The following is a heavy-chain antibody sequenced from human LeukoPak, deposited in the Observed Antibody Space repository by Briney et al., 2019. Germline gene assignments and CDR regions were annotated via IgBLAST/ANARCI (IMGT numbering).Heavy chain of an antibody. D-gene: IGHD1-7*01. J-gene: IGHJ4*02. CDR2: TYYRSKWYN. CDR3: ARGIRAYWNYGPHFDY. V-gene: IGHV6-1*01. Sequence: SQTLSLTCAISGDSVSSNSAAWNWIRQSPSRGLEWLGRTYYRSKWYNDYAVSVKSRITINPDTSKNQFSLQLNSVTPEDTAVYYCARGIRAYWNYGPHFDYWGQGTLVTVSS. CDR1: GDSVSSNSAA.